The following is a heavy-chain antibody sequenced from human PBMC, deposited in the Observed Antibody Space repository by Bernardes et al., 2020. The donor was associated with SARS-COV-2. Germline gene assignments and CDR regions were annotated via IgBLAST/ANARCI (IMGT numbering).Heavy chain of an antibody. J-gene: IGHJ4*02. CDR1: GYTLNELS. CDR3: AAATLGAMGPMEF. D-gene: IGHD3-16*01. CDR2: FDPEGGKA. V-gene: IGHV1-24*01. Sequence: ASVKVSCRVSGYTLNELSIHWVRHSPAKGLEWMGRFDPEGGKAISTEEFQGRLTMTGDAATGTAYLDVSSLRSDDTATYFCAAATLGAMGPMEFWGQGTLVTVAS.